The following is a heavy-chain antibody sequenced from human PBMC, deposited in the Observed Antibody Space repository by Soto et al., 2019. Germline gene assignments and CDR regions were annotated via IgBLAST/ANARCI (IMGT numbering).Heavy chain of an antibody. J-gene: IGHJ4*02. CDR3: AKDWGIAVAAH. D-gene: IGHD6-19*01. CDR2: ISHDGGNK. Sequence: QVQLVESGGGVVQPGGALRLSCAASGFTFSSTGMHWVRQAPGKGLEWVAVISHDGGNKYYGDSVKGRFTISRDNSKNTLYLQMNSLRADDTAVYYSAKDWGIAVAAHWGQGTLVTVSS. CDR1: GFTFSSTG. V-gene: IGHV3-30*18.